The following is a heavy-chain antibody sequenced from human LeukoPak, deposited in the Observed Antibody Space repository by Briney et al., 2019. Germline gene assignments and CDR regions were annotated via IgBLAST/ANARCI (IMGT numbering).Heavy chain of an antibody. J-gene: IGHJ5*02. CDR1: GYSFTSYW. V-gene: IGHV1-69*01. CDR3: ARFPPEYCSSTSCYPRNWFDP. D-gene: IGHD2-2*01. Sequence: PGESLKISCKGSGYSFTSYWIAWVRQMPGKGLEWMGGIIPIFGTANYAQKFQGRVTITADESTSTAYMELSSLRSEDTAVYYCARFPPEYCSSTSCYPRNWFDPWGQGTLVTISS. CDR2: IIPIFGTA.